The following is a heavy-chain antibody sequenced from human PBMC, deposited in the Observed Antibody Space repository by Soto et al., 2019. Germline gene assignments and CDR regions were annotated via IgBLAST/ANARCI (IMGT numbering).Heavy chain of an antibody. D-gene: IGHD6-13*01. Sequence: QVQLVQSGAEVKKPGASVKVSCKASGYTFTSYGISWVRQAPGQGLEWMGWISAYNGNTNYAQKLQGRVTMTTDTSTRTAYMELRSQRSDDRAVYYCARASSGWSIYYYYGMDVWGQGTTVTVYS. CDR3: ARASSGWSIYYYYGMDV. CDR2: ISAYNGNT. CDR1: GYTFTSYG. V-gene: IGHV1-18*01. J-gene: IGHJ6*02.